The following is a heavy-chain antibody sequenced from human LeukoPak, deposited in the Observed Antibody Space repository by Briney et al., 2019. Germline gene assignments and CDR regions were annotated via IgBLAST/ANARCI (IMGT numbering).Heavy chain of an antibody. J-gene: IGHJ3*02. V-gene: IGHV1-2*02. CDR3: ARHVDGGNSEDAFDI. Sequence: GASVKVSCKASGYTFTGYYIHWVRQAPGQGLEWMGWINPNSGGTNYAQKFQGRVTMTRDTSISTAYLQWSSLKASDTAMYYCARHVDGGNSEDAFDIWGQGTMVTVSS. CDR1: GYTFTGYY. CDR2: INPNSGGT. D-gene: IGHD4-23*01.